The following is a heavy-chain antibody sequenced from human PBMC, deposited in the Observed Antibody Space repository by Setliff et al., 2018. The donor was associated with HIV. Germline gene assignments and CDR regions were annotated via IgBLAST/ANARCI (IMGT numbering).Heavy chain of an antibody. CDR3: AKGSRAYKAPLDY. J-gene: IGHJ4*02. CDR2: ISWNRGTI. CDR1: GFTLDEYA. Sequence: SLRLSCAASGFTLDEYAMYWVRQAPGKGLELVSSISWNRGTIGYVDSVKGRFTISRDDARNSLYLQMNSLRPEDTALYYCAKGSRAYKAPLDYWGLGTLVTVSS. V-gene: IGHV3-9*01. D-gene: IGHD1-1*01.